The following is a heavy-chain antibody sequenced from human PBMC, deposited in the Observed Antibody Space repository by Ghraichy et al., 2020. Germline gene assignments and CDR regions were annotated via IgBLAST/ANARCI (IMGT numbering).Heavy chain of an antibody. D-gene: IGHD3-22*01. CDR1: GGTFSSYT. CDR3: ARTLSHYDSSGYYYFDY. Sequence: SVKVSCKASGGTFSSYTISWVRQAPGQGLEWMGRIIPILGIANYAQKFQGRVTITADKSTSTAYMELSSLRSEDTAVYYCARTLSHYDSSGYYYFDYWGQGTLVTVSS. J-gene: IGHJ4*02. V-gene: IGHV1-69*02. CDR2: IIPILGIA.